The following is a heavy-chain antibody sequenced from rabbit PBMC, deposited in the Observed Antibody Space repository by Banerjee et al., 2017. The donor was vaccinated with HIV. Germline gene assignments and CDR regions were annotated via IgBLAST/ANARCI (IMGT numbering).Heavy chain of an antibody. CDR2: IYAGGSGSI. CDR1: GFSFSSSYY. J-gene: IGHJ6*01. CDR3: VRDLYAVSSGYYDL. Sequence: QSLEESGGDLVKPGASLTLTCTASGFSFSSSYYMCWVRQAPGKGLEWIACIYAGGSGSIYYASWAKGRFTISSHNAQNTVSLQMTSLTTADTATYFCVRDLYAVSSGYYDLWGPGTLVTVS. V-gene: IGHV1S40*01. D-gene: IGHD1-1*01.